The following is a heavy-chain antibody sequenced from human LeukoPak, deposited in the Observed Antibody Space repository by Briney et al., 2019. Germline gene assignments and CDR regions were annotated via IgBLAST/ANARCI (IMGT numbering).Heavy chain of an antibody. Sequence: GGSLRLSCAASGFTFSSYSMNWVRQAPGKGLEWVSSISSSSSYIYYADSVKGRFTISRDNSKNTLYLQMNSLRAEDTAVYYCARVSTKYSSSWSEYFQHWGQGTLVTVSS. CDR2: ISSSSSYI. CDR3: ARVSTKYSSSWSEYFQH. D-gene: IGHD6-13*01. CDR1: GFTFSSYS. V-gene: IGHV3-21*01. J-gene: IGHJ1*01.